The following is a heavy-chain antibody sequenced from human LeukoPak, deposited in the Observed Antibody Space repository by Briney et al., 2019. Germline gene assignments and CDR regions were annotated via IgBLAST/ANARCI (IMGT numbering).Heavy chain of an antibody. Sequence: GGSLRLSCAASGFSVISSAMSWVRQAPGKGLEWVSGISVSGGTTYYADSVRGRFTISRDNAKNTLYLQMNSLRAEDTAVYYCASLVAAHGASRAFDIWGQGTMVTVSS. J-gene: IGHJ3*02. D-gene: IGHD5-12*01. CDR3: ASLVAAHGASRAFDI. CDR2: ISVSGGTT. V-gene: IGHV3-23*01. CDR1: GFSVISSA.